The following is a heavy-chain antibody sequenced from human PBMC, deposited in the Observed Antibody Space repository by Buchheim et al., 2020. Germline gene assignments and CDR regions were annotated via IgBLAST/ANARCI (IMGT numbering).Heavy chain of an antibody. V-gene: IGHV3-48*02. J-gene: IGHJ4*02. CDR3: TSPTYDC. CDR2: ISSDGNII. D-gene: IGHD1-1*01. CDR1: EFTFSSYW. Sequence: EVQLVESRGGLVQPGGSLRLSCAASEFTFSSYWMNWVRQAPGKGLEWISYISSDGNIIYYADSVKGRFTISRDNAKKSLYLQMNSLREEDTALYYCTSPTYDCWGQGTL.